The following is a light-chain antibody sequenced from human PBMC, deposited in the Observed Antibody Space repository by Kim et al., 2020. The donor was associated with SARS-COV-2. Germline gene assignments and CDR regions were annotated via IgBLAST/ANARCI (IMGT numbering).Light chain of an antibody. J-gene: IGKJ1*01. CDR2: DAS. V-gene: IGKV1-33*01. Sequence: SVGVRVTITCQASQDISNYLNWYQQKPGKAPKLLIYDASNLETGVPSRFSGSGSGTDFTFTISSLQPEDIATYYCQQYDNLPRWTFGQGTKVDIK. CDR3: QQYDNLPRWT. CDR1: QDISNY.